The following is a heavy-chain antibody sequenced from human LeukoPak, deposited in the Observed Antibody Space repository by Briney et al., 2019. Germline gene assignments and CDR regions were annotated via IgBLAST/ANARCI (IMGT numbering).Heavy chain of an antibody. CDR1: GGSFSGYY. CDR3: AGAGVTMVRGRDGMDV. V-gene: IGHV4-34*01. J-gene: IGHJ6*04. Sequence: SETLSLTCAVYGGSFSGYYWSWIRQPPGKGLEWIGEINHSGSTNYNPSLKSRVTISVDTSKNQFSLKLSSVTAADTAVYYCAGAGVTMVRGRDGMDVWGKGTTVTVSS. D-gene: IGHD3-10*01. CDR2: INHSGST.